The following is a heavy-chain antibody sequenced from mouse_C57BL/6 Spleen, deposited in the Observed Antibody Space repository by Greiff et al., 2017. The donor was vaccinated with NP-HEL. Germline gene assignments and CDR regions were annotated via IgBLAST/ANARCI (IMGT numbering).Heavy chain of an antibody. CDR3: ARQRRNWAYFDY. D-gene: IGHD4-1*01. J-gene: IGHJ2*01. Sequence: EVHLVESGGGLVQPGGSLKLSCAASGFTFSDYYMYWVRQTPEKRLEWVAYISNGGGSTYYPDTVKGRFTISRDNAKNTLYLQMSRLKSEDTAMYYCARQRRNWAYFDYWGQGTTLTVSS. CDR1: GFTFSDYY. V-gene: IGHV5-12*01. CDR2: ISNGGGST.